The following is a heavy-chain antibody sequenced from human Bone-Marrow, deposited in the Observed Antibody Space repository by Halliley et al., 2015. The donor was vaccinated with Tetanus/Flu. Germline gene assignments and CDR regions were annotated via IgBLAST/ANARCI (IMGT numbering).Heavy chain of an antibody. CDR2: HSGST. V-gene: IGHV4-59*01. CDR3: ARVGPVSYGMDV. J-gene: IGHJ6*02. Sequence: HSGSTTYNPSFKSRVTISGDTSKNKFSLRLTSVTAADTAVYYCARVGPVSYGMDVWGRGTTVIVS.